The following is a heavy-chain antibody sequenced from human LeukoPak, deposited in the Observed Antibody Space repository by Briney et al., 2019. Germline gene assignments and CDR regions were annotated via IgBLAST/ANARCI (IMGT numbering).Heavy chain of an antibody. J-gene: IGHJ4*02. D-gene: IGHD4-17*01. Sequence: SVTLSLTCTVSGGSISSYYWSWIRQPPGKGLEWIAYISDSGSTNYNPSLKSRVTISVDTSKNQFSLKLSSVTAADTAVYYCARTTVTTYLDNWGQGTLVTVSS. V-gene: IGHV4-59*01. CDR3: ARTTVTTYLDN. CDR1: GGSISSYY. CDR2: ISDSGST.